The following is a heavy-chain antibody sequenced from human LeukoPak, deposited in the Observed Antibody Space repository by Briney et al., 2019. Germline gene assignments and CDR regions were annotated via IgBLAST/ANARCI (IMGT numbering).Heavy chain of an antibody. J-gene: IGHJ5*02. Sequence: PGGSLRLSCAASGFTFSSYGMHWARQAPGKGLEWVAVIWYDERNKYYTDSVKGRFTISRDNSKNTVYLQMNSLTAEDTAVYYCARQGNNWFDPWGQGTLVTVSS. CDR1: GFTFSSYG. CDR3: ARQGNNWFDP. V-gene: IGHV3-33*01. CDR2: IWYDERNK.